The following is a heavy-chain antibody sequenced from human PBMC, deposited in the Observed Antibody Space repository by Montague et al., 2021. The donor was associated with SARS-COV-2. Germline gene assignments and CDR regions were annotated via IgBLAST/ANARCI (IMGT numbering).Heavy chain of an antibody. D-gene: IGHD3-10*01. Sequence: SETLSLTCAVYGGSFSGHYRNWIRQPPGKGLEWIGEINHSGSTNNNPSLKSRVTMSVDTSKNQFSLKLSSVTAADTAVYYCARGARQGYGFRLGSFDYWGQGILVTVSS. CDR1: GGSFSGHY. V-gene: IGHV4-34*01. CDR3: ARGARQGYGFRLGSFDY. J-gene: IGHJ4*02. CDR2: INHSGST.